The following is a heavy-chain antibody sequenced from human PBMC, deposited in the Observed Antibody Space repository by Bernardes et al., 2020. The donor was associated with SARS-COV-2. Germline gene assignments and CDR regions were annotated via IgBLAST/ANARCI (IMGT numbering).Heavy chain of an antibody. D-gene: IGHD3-10*01. J-gene: IGHJ4*02. V-gene: IGHV3-23*01. CDR2: ISGSGGST. CDR3: AKGTYGSGSYYSVDY. CDR1: GFTFSSCA. Sequence: GGSLRLSCAASGFTFSSCAMSWVRQAPGKGLQWVSVISGSGGSTYYADSVKGRFTISRDNSKNTLYLQMDSLRADDTAVYYCAKGTYGSGSYYSVDYWGQGTLVTVSS.